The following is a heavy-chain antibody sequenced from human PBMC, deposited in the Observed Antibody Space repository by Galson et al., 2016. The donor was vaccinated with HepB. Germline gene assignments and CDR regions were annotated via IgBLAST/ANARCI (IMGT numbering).Heavy chain of an antibody. Sequence: SLRLSCAASAFTFSTYGMHWVRQAPGKGLEWVAVISYDGSKKYYAVSVKGRFTISRDNSKNTLYLQMNSLRTEDTAVYYCAKDPYYYGSGSYYFDYWGQETLVTVSS. D-gene: IGHD3-10*01. CDR1: AFTFSTYG. CDR2: ISYDGSKK. CDR3: AKDPYYYGSGSYYFDY. V-gene: IGHV3-30*18. J-gene: IGHJ4*02.